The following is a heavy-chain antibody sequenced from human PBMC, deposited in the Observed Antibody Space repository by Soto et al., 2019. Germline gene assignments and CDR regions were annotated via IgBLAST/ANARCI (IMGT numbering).Heavy chain of an antibody. CDR3: TREGHGSGFFSDF. CDR2: ISGRSNTI. J-gene: IGHJ4*02. D-gene: IGHD3-22*01. Sequence: GSLRLSCVASGFTFSDYNMNWVRQAPGKGLEWVSFISGRSNTIYYADSVKGRFTISRDNAKNSLYLLMNSLRAEDTAVYYCTREGHGSGFFSDFWGQAPLVTVSS. V-gene: IGHV3-48*01. CDR1: GFTFSDYN.